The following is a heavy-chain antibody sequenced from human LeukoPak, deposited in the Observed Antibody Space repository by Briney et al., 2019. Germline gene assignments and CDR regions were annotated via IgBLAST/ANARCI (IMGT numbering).Heavy chain of an antibody. D-gene: IGHD4-23*01. J-gene: IGHJ4*02. Sequence: SETLSLTCTVSGGPISSYYWSWIRQPPGKGLEWIGYIYYSGSTNYNPSLKSRVTISVDTSKNQFSLKLSSVTAADTAVYYCARTYYGGNSGFLDYWGQGTLVTGSS. CDR2: IYYSGST. V-gene: IGHV4-59*01. CDR3: ARTYYGGNSGFLDY. CDR1: GGPISSYY.